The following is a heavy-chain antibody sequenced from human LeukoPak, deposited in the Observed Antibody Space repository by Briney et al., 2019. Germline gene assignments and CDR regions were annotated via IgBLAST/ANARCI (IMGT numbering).Heavy chain of an antibody. CDR2: IYYTGNT. Sequence: SETLSLTCTVCGGSISSYYWSWIRQSPGKGLEWSGYIYYTGNTNYNPSLKSRDTISIDTTKNHFSLRLSSVTAADAAVYYCARVGDGTFDIWGQGTMVIVSS. CDR3: ARVGDGTFDI. CDR1: GGSISSYY. J-gene: IGHJ3*02. V-gene: IGHV4-59*01. D-gene: IGHD3-16*01.